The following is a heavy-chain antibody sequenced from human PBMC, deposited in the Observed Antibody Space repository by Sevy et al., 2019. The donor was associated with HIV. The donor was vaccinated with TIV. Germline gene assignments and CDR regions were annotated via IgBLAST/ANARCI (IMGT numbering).Heavy chain of an antibody. D-gene: IGHD1-1*01. Sequence: GGSLRLSCAASGFIFTNYGMHWVRQAPGKGLEWVAVVSYDGSTKYYAGSVRGRFSASRDNSKNMVYLQMNSLRVEDTAVYYCAKGSKATGIAFDIWGQGTMVTVSS. J-gene: IGHJ3*02. V-gene: IGHV3-30*18. CDR1: GFIFTNYG. CDR2: VSYDGSTK. CDR3: AKGSKATGIAFDI.